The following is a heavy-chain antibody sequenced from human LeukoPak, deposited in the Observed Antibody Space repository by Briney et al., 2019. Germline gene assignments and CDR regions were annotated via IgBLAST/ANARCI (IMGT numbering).Heavy chain of an antibody. CDR1: GYTFTSYD. D-gene: IGHD2-2*01. CDR3: ARDRGYGSSTRCFPGAY. Sequence: ASVKVSCKASGYTFTSYDINWVRQAPGQGLEWMGWINPNSGGTNYAQKFQGRVTMTRDTSISTAYMELSRLRSDDTAVYYCARDRGYGSSTRCFPGAYWGQGTLVTVSS. CDR2: INPNSGGT. V-gene: IGHV1-2*02. J-gene: IGHJ4*02.